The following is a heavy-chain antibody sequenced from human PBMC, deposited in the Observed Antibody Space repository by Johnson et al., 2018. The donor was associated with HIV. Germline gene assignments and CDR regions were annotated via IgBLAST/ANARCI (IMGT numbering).Heavy chain of an antibody. J-gene: IGHJ3*02. Sequence: VQLVESGGGLVQPGGSLRLSCAASGFTFSNHHMTWVRQAPGKGLEWVANINRDGSDTSYVDSVKGRFTISRDNALDSLYLQMNSLRVEDTAVYYCARDPHGGYCSSSSCYGGDAFDIWGQGTMVIVSS. CDR2: INRDGSDT. CDR3: ARDPHGGYCSSSSCYGGDAFDI. V-gene: IGHV3-7*01. D-gene: IGHD2-2*01. CDR1: GFTFSNHH.